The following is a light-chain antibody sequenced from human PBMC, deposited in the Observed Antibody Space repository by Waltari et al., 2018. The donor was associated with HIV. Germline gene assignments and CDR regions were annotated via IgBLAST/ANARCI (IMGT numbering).Light chain of an antibody. V-gene: IGKV3-15*01. CDR2: GAS. J-gene: IGKJ4*01. Sequence: VMTQSPATLSVSPGGRATLSCSASQSVGSYLAWYQQKPGQAPRRLIYGASTRATGIPTRFSGSGSGTEFTLTISSLQSEDFAVYYCHQYNKWPRGTFGGGTKVEV. CDR1: QSVGSY. CDR3: HQYNKWPRGT.